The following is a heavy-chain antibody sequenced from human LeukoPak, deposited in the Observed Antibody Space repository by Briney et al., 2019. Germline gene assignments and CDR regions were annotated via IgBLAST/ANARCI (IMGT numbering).Heavy chain of an antibody. Sequence: TGGSLRLSCAASGFTFSSSAMSWVRQAPGKGLEWVSAISNNGGYTYYADSVQGRFTISRDNSKSTLCLQMNSLRAEDTAVYYCAITYGDYVGGAFDIWGQGTMVTVSS. J-gene: IGHJ3*02. V-gene: IGHV3-23*01. D-gene: IGHD4-17*01. CDR3: AITYGDYVGGAFDI. CDR1: GFTFSSSA. CDR2: ISNNGGYT.